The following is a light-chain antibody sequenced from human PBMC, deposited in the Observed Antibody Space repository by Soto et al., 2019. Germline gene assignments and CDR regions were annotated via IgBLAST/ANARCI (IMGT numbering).Light chain of an antibody. CDR2: GAS. V-gene: IGKV3-15*01. CDR3: QQYNNWPPEIT. CDR1: QSFSSN. Sequence: EIVMTQSPATLSVSPGERATLSCRASQSFSSNLAWYQQKPGQAPRLLIYGASTSATGIPARFSGSGSGTEFTLTISSLQSEDFAVYYCQQYNNWPPEITFGQGTRLEI. J-gene: IGKJ5*01.